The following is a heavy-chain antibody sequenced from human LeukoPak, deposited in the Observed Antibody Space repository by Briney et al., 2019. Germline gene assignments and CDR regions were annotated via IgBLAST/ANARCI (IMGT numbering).Heavy chain of an antibody. CDR1: GGSISSGDYY. J-gene: IGHJ5*02. Sequence: SETLSLTCTVSGGSISSGDYYWSWIRQPPGKVLGWIGYIYYSGSTYYNPSLKSRVTISVDTSKNQFSMKLTSVTAADTAVYYCARGYCGGDCYPLPFDPWGQGTLVTVSS. CDR3: ARGYCGGDCYPLPFDP. V-gene: IGHV4-30-4*08. CDR2: IYYSGST. D-gene: IGHD2-21*01.